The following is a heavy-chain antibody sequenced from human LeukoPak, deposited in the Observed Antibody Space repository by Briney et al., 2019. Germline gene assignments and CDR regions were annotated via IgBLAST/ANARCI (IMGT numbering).Heavy chain of an antibody. J-gene: IGHJ4*02. CDR2: EDGEA. CDR1: GYTLRELS. D-gene: IGHD3-22*01. Sequence: GASVNVSCKVSGYTLRELSIHWVRQAPGKGLEWMGGEDGEAIYAQKFQGRVTMTEDTSTDTAYMDLSSLISEDTAVYYCASIDIDSWGQGTLVTVSS. V-gene: IGHV1-24*01. CDR3: ASIDIDS.